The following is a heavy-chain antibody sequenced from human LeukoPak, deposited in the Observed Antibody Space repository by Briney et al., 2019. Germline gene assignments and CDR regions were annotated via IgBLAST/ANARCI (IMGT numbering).Heavy chain of an antibody. CDR1: GYTLTELS. V-gene: IGHV1-24*01. CDR3: TTRPIRFGEVSV. J-gene: IGHJ4*02. D-gene: IGHD3-10*01. Sequence: ASVKVSCKVSGYTLTELSMHWVRQAPGKGLEWMGGFDPEDGETIYAQKFQGRVTMTEDTSTDTAYMELSSLRSEDTAVYYCTTRPIRFGEVSVWGQGTLVTVSS. CDR2: FDPEDGET.